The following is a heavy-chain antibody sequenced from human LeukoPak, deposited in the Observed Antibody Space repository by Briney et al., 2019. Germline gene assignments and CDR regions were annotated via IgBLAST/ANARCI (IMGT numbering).Heavy chain of an antibody. Sequence: GGSLRLSCAASGFTFSSYAMSWVRQAPGKGLEWVSAISGSGGSTYYADSVKGRFTISRDNSKNTLYLQMNSLRAEDTAVYYCAKSRDPVVVTATLYYFDYWGQGTLVTVSS. V-gene: IGHV3-23*01. CDR2: ISGSGGST. D-gene: IGHD2-21*02. J-gene: IGHJ4*02. CDR3: AKSRDPVVVTATLYYFDY. CDR1: GFTFSSYA.